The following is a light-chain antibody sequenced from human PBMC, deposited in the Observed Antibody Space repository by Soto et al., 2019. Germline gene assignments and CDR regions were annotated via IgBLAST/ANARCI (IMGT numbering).Light chain of an antibody. CDR3: QSYDSRLSAVV. Sequence: QPVLTQPPSVSGAPGQRVTISCTGNSSNIGAGFDVHWYQQLPGTAPKLLIYDNSNRPSGVPDRFSGSKSGTSAFLAITGLQAEDGTDYYCQSYDSRLSAVVFGGGTKLTVL. CDR2: DNS. V-gene: IGLV1-40*01. CDR1: SSNIGAGFD. J-gene: IGLJ2*01.